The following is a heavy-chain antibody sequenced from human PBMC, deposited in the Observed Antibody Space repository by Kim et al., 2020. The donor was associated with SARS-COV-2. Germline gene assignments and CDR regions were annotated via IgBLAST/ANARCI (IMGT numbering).Heavy chain of an antibody. J-gene: IGHJ4*02. CDR2: IYYTGST. Sequence: SETLSLTCTVSGGSINSSTYYWGWIRQPPGKGLEWIGTIYYTGSTYYNPSLKSRVTLSVDTSKNQFSLRLRSVTAADTSVYYCARHKGIWIAPTSTGILHHFDYWGQGTLVTVSS. CDR1: GGSINSSTYY. D-gene: IGHD6-13*01. V-gene: IGHV4-39*01. CDR3: ARHKGIWIAPTSTGILHHFDY.